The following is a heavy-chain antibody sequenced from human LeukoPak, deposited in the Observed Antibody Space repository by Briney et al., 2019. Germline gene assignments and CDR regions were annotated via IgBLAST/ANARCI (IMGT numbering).Heavy chain of an antibody. CDR1: GGSISSYY. D-gene: IGHD6-6*01. CDR2: IYYSRST. CDR3: ARHRGSSSREIFDY. Sequence: SETLSLTCTVSGGSISSYYWSWIRQPPGKGLEWIGHIYYSRSTRYNPSLTSRVTISVDTSKNQFSLGLSSVTAADTAVYYCARHRGSSSREIFDYWGQGTLVTVSS. V-gene: IGHV4-59*08. J-gene: IGHJ4*02.